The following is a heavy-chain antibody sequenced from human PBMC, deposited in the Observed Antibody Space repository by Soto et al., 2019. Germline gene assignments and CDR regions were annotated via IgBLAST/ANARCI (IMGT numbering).Heavy chain of an antibody. CDR1: GGSVSSGDYF. D-gene: IGHD3-16*01. CDR3: ARSPTYYYYCFDV. CDR2: IYYSGST. J-gene: IGHJ6*02. V-gene: IGHV4-61*08. Sequence: PSETLSLTCTVSGGSVSSGDYFWSWLRQSPGKRLGWIAYIYYSGSTDYNPSLKSRATISVDTSKSQVSLTLTSMTAADAALYYCARSPTYYYYCFDVWGQGAALTVSS.